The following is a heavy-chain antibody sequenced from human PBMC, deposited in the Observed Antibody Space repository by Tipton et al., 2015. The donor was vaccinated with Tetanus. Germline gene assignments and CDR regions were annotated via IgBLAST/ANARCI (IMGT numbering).Heavy chain of an antibody. CDR3: IGHGGYSS. Sequence: SLRLSCAVSGFTVSNSHTSWVRQAPGKGLECVSMIYGDGATSYADSVKGRFSISRDNSKNIVFLQMNALRVEDTAVYYCIGHGGYSSWGQGTLVTVSS. J-gene: IGHJ5*02. V-gene: IGHV3-53*01. CDR2: IYGDGAT. D-gene: IGHD5-12*01. CDR1: GFTVSNSH.